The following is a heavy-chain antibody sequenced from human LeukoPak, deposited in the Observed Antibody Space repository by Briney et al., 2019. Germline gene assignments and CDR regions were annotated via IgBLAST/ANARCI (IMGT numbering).Heavy chain of an antibody. J-gene: IGHJ4*02. Sequence: GGSLRLSCAASGFAFSSYAMGWVRQAPGKGLEWVSAISGSGGSTYYADSVKGRFTISRDNSKNTLYLQMNSLRAEDTAVYYCAKATGYYDYFDYWGQGTLVTVSS. D-gene: IGHD3-9*01. V-gene: IGHV3-23*01. CDR3: AKATGYYDYFDY. CDR1: GFAFSSYA. CDR2: ISGSGGST.